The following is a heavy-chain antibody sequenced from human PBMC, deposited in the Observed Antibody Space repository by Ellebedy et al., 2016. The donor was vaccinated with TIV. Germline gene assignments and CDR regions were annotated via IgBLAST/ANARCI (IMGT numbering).Heavy chain of an antibody. D-gene: IGHD2/OR15-2a*01. CDR1: GFTFRTYV. CDR3: AKVRAENLGESRWDS. V-gene: IGHV3-23*01. J-gene: IGHJ4*02. Sequence: GESLKISCAASGFTFRTYVMSWVRQAPGKGLEWVSGISGSGNSTYNADSVKGRFTLSRDNSKNTLYLQMNSLRAEDTAIYYGAKVRAENLGESRWDSWGQGTLVTVSS. CDR2: ISGSGNST.